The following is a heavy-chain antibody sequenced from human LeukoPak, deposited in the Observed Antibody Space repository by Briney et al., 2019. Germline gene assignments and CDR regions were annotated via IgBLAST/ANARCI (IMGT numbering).Heavy chain of an antibody. CDR1: GDSINTYY. J-gene: IGHJ6*03. V-gene: IGHV4-59*12. CDR2: IYYSGNT. Sequence: SETLSLTCTVSGDSINTYYWSWIRQPPGKGLEWIGYIYYSGNTNYNPSLKSRVTISVDTSKNQFSLKLSSVTAADTAVYYCASLNRYSSSWTYYYYYMDVWGKGTTVTVSS. D-gene: IGHD6-13*01. CDR3: ASLNRYSSSWTYYYYYMDV.